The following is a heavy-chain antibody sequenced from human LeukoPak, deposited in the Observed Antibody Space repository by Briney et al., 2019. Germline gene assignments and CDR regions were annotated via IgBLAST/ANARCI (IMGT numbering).Heavy chain of an antibody. CDR3: ARRDCSSTSCYTTHRSYYYYAMDV. J-gene: IGHJ6*02. V-gene: IGHV4-34*01. CDR1: GGSFSGYY. Sequence: SETLSLTCAVYGGSFSGYYWSWIRQPPGKGLEWIGEINHSGSTNYNPSLKSRVTISVDTYKNQFSLKLSSVTAADTAVYYCARRDCSSTSCYTTHRSYYYYAMDVWGQGTTVTVSS. CDR2: INHSGST. D-gene: IGHD2-2*02.